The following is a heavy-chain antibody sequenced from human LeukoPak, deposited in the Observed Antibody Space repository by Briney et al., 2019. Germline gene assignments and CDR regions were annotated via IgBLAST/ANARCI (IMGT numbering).Heavy chain of an antibody. V-gene: IGHV3-30*18. J-gene: IGHJ6*02. CDR3: AKDRGSGTYYYYGMDV. CDR1: GFTFSSNG. Sequence: PGGSLRLSCAASGFTFSSNGMHWVRQAPGKGLEWVSVISYDGSNKYYADSVKGRFTISRDNSKNTLYLQMNSLRAEDTAVYYCAKDRGSGTYYYYGMDVWGQGTTVTVPS. CDR2: ISYDGSNK. D-gene: IGHD6-19*01.